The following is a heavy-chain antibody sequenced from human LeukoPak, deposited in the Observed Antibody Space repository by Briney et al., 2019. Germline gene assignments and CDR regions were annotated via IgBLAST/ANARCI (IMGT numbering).Heavy chain of an antibody. J-gene: IGHJ2*01. CDR3: AREGLGIPLQTDWYFDL. Sequence: PSETLSLTCTVSGGSISSGGYYWSWIRQHPGKGLEWIGYIYYSGSTYYNPSLKSRVTISVDTSKNQFSLKLSSVTAADTAVYYCAREGLGIPLQTDWYFDLWGCGTLVTVSS. CDR2: IYYSGST. V-gene: IGHV4-31*03. D-gene: IGHD3-16*01. CDR1: GGSISSGGYY.